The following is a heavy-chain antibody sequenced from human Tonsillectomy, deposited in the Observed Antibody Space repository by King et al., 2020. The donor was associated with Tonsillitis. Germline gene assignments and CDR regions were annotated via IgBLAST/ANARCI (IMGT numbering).Heavy chain of an antibody. D-gene: IGHD3-3*01. CDR3: ARVPLEWLAEEAGWFDP. J-gene: IGHJ5*02. CDR2: ISSSSSYI. V-gene: IGHV3-21*01. Sequence: VQLVQSGGGLVKHGGSLRRSCAASGFTFSSYSMNWVRQAPGKGLEWVSSISSSSSYIYYADSVKGRFTISRDNAKNSLYLQMNSLRDEDTAVYYCARVPLEWLAEEAGWFDPWGQGTLVTVSS. CDR1: GFTFSSYS.